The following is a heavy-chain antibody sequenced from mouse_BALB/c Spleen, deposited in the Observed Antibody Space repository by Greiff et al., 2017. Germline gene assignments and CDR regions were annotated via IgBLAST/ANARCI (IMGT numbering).Heavy chain of an antibody. CDR1: GFSLTSYE. D-gene: IGHD2-4*01. CDR2: IWTGGGT. Sequence: QVQLKESGPGLVAPSQCLSITCTVSGFSLTSYEISWIRQPPGKGLEWLGVIWTGGGTNYNSAFMSRLSISKDNSKTQVFLKMNSLQTDDTDIYYCVRAYYDPLAYWGQGTLVTVSA. CDR3: VRAYYDPLAY. V-gene: IGHV2-9-2*01. J-gene: IGHJ3*01.